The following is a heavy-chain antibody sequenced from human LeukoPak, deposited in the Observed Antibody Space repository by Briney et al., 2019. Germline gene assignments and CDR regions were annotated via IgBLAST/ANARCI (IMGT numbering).Heavy chain of an antibody. CDR2: IYYSGST. CDR3: ASPYYGSGSYNWFDP. D-gene: IGHD3-10*01. V-gene: IGHV4-39*01. CDR1: GGSISSSSYY. Sequence: PSETLSLTCTVSGGSISSSSYYWGWIRQPPGKGLEWIGSIYYSGSTYYNPSLKSRVTISVDTSKNQFSLKLSSVTAADTAVYYCASPYYGSGSYNWFDPRGQGTLVTVSS. J-gene: IGHJ5*02.